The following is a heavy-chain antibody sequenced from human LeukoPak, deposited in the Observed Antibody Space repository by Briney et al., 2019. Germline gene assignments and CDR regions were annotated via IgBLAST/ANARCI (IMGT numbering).Heavy chain of an antibody. CDR1: GFTFSSYA. V-gene: IGHV3-23*01. Sequence: GSLRLSCAASGFTFSSYAMSWVRQAPGKGLEWVSAISGSGVSTYYADSVKGRFTISRDNSKNTLYLQMNSLRAEDTAAYYCAKRHYDFWSGYQNQMYYFDYWGQGTLVTVSS. CDR2: ISGSGVST. J-gene: IGHJ4*02. D-gene: IGHD3-3*01. CDR3: AKRHYDFWSGYQNQMYYFDY.